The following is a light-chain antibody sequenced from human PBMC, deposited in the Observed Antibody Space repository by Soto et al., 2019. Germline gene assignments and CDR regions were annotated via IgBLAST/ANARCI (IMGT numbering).Light chain of an antibody. V-gene: IGKV3-20*01. CDR2: GTS. J-gene: IGKJ2*01. CDR3: QQYGSSLYT. Sequence: EIVLTQSPGILSLSPGERATLSCRTSQSLDNNYLAWYQQKPGQAPRLLIYGTSNRATGIPDRFSGSGSGTDFTLTISRLEPEDFAVYYCQQYGSSLYTFGQGTKVDIK. CDR1: QSLDNNY.